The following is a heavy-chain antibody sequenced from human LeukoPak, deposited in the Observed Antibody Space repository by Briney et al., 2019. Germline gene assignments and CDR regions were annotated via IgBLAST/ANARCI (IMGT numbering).Heavy chain of an antibody. V-gene: IGHV3-23*01. D-gene: IGHD3-10*01. CDR3: AKDRGSGSYAPLYHGMDV. Sequence: GGSLRLSCAASGFTFSNYAMSWVRQAPGKGLEWVSGISGSGGSTNYADSVKGRFTVSRDNSKNMLYLQMNSLRADDTAVYYCAKDRGSGSYAPLYHGMDVGGQGTTVTVSS. J-gene: IGHJ6*02. CDR1: GFTFSNYA. CDR2: ISGSGGST.